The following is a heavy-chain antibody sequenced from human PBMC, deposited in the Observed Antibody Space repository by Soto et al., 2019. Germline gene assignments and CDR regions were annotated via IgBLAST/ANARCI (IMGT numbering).Heavy chain of an antibody. Sequence: QVQLVQSGAEVKKPGASVKVSCKASGYTFTSYGISWVRQAPGQGLEWMGWISAYNGNTNYAQKLQGRVTMTTDTSTTTASLELRSLLSADTAVDYCARHSWSTTPTNEYYYYYGMDVWGQGTTVTVSS. J-gene: IGHJ6*02. CDR2: ISAYNGNT. CDR1: GYTFTSYG. CDR3: ARHSWSTTPTNEYYYYYGMDV. V-gene: IGHV1-18*01. D-gene: IGHD1-1*01.